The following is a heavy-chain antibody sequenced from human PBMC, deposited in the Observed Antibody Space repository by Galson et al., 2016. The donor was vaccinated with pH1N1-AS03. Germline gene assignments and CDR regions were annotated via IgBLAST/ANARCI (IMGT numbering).Heavy chain of an antibody. CDR1: GFPFSGAW. CDR2: IKSKSEAMTT. J-gene: IGHJ4*02. V-gene: IGHV3-15*01. D-gene: IGHD1-26*01. Sequence: SLRLSCAGSGFPFSGAWLSWVRHTPGKGLEWVGRIKSKSEAMTTDYGAPVKGRFSISRDDSENTVYLQMNSLKSEDTAVYFCAWDLKQHTIGGACWGQGTLVTVSS. CDR3: AWDLKQHTIGGAC.